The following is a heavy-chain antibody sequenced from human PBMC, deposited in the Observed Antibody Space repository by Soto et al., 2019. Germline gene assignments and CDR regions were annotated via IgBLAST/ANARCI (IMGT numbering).Heavy chain of an antibody. CDR1: GFTFSTYT. J-gene: IGHJ5*01. D-gene: IGHD3-16*01. CDR3: ARAILWGGAYPDS. CDR2: ISSGSSYI. V-gene: IGHV3-21*01. Sequence: GGSLRLSCAASGFTFSTYTMNWVRQAPGKGLEWISSISSGSSYIYYAGSVKGRFTISRDNAKNSLFLQMNSLRADDTAVYYCARAILWGGAYPDSWGQGTKVTVSS.